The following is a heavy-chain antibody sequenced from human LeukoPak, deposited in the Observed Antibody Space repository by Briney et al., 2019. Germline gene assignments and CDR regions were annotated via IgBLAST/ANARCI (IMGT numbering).Heavy chain of an antibody. Sequence: GGSLRLSCAASGFTFSSYWMHWVRQAAGKGLVWVSHINDDGSSTNYADSVKGRFTISRDNAKNTLYLQMNSLRAEDTAVYYCARVGSGSYYFDYWGQGTLVTVSS. CDR3: ARVGSGSYYFDY. D-gene: IGHD3-10*01. V-gene: IGHV3-74*01. CDR1: GFTFSSYW. J-gene: IGHJ4*02. CDR2: INDDGSST.